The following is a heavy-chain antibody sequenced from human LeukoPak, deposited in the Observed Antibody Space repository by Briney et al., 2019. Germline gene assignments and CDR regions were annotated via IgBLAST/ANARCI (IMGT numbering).Heavy chain of an antibody. CDR2: IYYSGST. D-gene: IGHD3-10*01. Sequence: SETLSLTCTVSGGSISSSSYYWGWIRQPPGKGLEWIGSIYYSGSTYYNPSLKSRVTISVDRSKNQFSLKLSSVTAADTAVYYCARPGYYGSGIEGNAFDIWGQGTMVTVSS. J-gene: IGHJ3*02. V-gene: IGHV4-39*07. CDR1: GGSISSSSYY. CDR3: ARPGYYGSGIEGNAFDI.